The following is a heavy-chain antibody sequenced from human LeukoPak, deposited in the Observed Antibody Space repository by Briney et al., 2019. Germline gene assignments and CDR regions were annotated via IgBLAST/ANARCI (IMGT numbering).Heavy chain of an antibody. CDR3: ARGYCSGGSCYSYYYYNYMDV. CDR2: IHYSGST. V-gene: IGHV4-38-2*02. D-gene: IGHD2-15*01. CDR1: DYSISSGYY. Sequence: SETQSLTCSVSDYSISSGYYWGWIRQPPGKGLEWIGSMEWIGSIHYSGSTNYNPSLKSRVTISVDTSKNQFSLKLSSVTAADTAVYYCARGYCSGGSCYSYYYYNYMDVWGKGTTVTVSS. J-gene: IGHJ6*03.